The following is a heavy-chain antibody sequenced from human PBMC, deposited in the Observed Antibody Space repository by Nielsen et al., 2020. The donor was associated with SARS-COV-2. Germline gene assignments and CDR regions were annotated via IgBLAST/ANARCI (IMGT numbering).Heavy chain of an antibody. V-gene: IGHV3-64*04. Sequence: GESLKISCSASGFTFSSYAMHWVRQAPGKGLEYVSAISSNGGSTYYADSVKGGFTISRDNSKNTLYLQMNSLRAEDTAVYYCAREGTGTTRYFDYWGQGTLVTVSS. D-gene: IGHD1-1*01. J-gene: IGHJ4*02. CDR2: ISSNGGST. CDR3: AREGTGTTRYFDY. CDR1: GFTFSSYA.